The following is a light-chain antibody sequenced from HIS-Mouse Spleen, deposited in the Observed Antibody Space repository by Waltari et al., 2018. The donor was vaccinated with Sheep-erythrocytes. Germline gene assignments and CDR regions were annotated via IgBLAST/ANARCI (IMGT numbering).Light chain of an antibody. Sequence: QSALTQPRSVSGSPGQSVTIPCPGTSSDVCGYNYVSLYQQYPGKAPKLMIYDVSKRPSGVPDRFSGSKSGNTASLTISGLQAEDEADYYCCSYAGSYNHVFATGTKVTVL. CDR1: SSDVCGYNY. CDR2: DVS. V-gene: IGLV2-11*01. CDR3: CSYAGSYNHV. J-gene: IGLJ1*01.